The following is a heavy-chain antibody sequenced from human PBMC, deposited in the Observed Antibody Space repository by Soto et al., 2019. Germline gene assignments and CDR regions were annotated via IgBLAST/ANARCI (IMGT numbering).Heavy chain of an antibody. J-gene: IGHJ6*03. Sequence: EVQLVESGGGLVKPGGSLRLSCAASGFTFSSYSMNWVRQAPGKGLEWVSSISGSNSYIYYADSVKGRFTISRDNAKSSLYLQMNSLTAEDTAVYYCARDSGAGGYYYYYNMYVWGKGTTVTVSS. V-gene: IGHV3-21*01. CDR2: ISGSNSYI. CDR3: ARDSGAGGYYYYYNMYV. CDR1: GFTFSSYS. D-gene: IGHD2-15*01.